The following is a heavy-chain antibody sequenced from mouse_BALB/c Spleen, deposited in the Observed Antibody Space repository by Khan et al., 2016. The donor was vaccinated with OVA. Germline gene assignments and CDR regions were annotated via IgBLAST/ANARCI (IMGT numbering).Heavy chain of an antibody. CDR2: ISGDSSTI. CDR3: ARSYFYGYYFDQ. V-gene: IGHV5-17*02. D-gene: IGHD1-1*01. Sequence: EVQLVESGGGLVQPGGSRKLSCVASGFTFSSCGMHWVRQAPEKGLEWVAYISGDSSTIYYTDTVKGRFTISRDNPKNTLFLQMTSLRSEDMSIYYCARSYFYGYYFDQWGQGTTLTVSS. CDR1: GFTFSSCG. J-gene: IGHJ2*01.